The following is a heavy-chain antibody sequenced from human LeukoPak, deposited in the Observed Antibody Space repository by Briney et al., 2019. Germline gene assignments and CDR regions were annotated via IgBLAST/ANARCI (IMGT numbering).Heavy chain of an antibody. CDR3: ARGAPLWFGELWASFDY. Sequence: SETLSLTCTVSGGSISSYYWSWIRQPAGEGLEWIGYIYYSGSTNYNPSLKSQVTISVDTSKNQSSLKLSSVTAADTAVYYCARGAPLWFGELWASFDYWGQGTLVTVSS. J-gene: IGHJ4*02. CDR2: IYYSGST. D-gene: IGHD3-10*01. V-gene: IGHV4-59*01. CDR1: GGSISSYY.